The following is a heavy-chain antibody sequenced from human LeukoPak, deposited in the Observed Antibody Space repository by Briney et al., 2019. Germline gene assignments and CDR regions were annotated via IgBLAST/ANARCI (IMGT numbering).Heavy chain of an antibody. Sequence: GGSLRLSCAASGFTFSDYYMSWIRQATGKGLEWVSYISSSGSTIYYADSVKGRFTISRDNAKNSLYLQMNSLRAEDTAVYYCARDRARGVGKSSWFDPWGQGTLVTVSS. CDR1: GFTFSDYY. CDR3: ARDRARGVGKSSWFDP. D-gene: IGHD3-10*01. J-gene: IGHJ5*02. V-gene: IGHV3-11*04. CDR2: ISSSGSTI.